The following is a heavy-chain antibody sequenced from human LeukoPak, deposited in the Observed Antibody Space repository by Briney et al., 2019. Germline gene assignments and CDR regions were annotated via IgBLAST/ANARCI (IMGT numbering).Heavy chain of an antibody. Sequence: PSETLSLTCAVYGGSFSGYYWSWIRQPPGKGLEWIGEINHSGSTNSNPSLKSRVTVSVDTSKNQFSLKLSSVTAADTAVYYCASIRPYYVWGSYHNFDYWGQGTLVTVSS. V-gene: IGHV4-34*01. D-gene: IGHD3-16*01. J-gene: IGHJ4*02. CDR2: INHSGST. CDR1: GGSFSGYY. CDR3: ASIRPYYVWGSYHNFDY.